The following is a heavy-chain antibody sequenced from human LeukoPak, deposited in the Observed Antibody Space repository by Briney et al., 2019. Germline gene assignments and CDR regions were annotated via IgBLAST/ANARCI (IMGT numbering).Heavy chain of an antibody. Sequence: GGSLRLSCAASGFTFTIYTMNWVRQAPGKGLEWIADITISGHTKNYADSVKGRFTISRDNARSSLYLQMNSLRVEDTGVFYCARGDPHADLWGQGTLVTVSS. CDR1: GFTFTIYT. V-gene: IGHV3-48*04. CDR2: ITISGHTK. J-gene: IGHJ5*02. CDR3: ARGDPHADL.